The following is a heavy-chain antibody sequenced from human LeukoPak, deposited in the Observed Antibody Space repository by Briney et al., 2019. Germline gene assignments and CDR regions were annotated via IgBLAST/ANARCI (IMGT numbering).Heavy chain of an antibody. CDR3: ARTIRY. D-gene: IGHD3-3*02. CDR1: GFTVSSNY. J-gene: IGHJ4*02. V-gene: IGHV3-53*01. Sequence: GGSLRLSCAASGFTVSSNYMSWVRQAPGKGLEWVSVIYSGGTAFYADSVKGRFTISRDNSKNTLYLQMNSLRADDTAVYYCARTIRYWGQGTLVTVSS. CDR2: IYSGGTA.